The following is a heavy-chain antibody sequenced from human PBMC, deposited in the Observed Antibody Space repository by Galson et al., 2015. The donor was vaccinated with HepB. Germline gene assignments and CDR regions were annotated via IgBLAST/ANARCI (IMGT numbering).Heavy chain of an antibody. D-gene: IGHD3-22*01. CDR2: IYYSGST. Sequence: ETLSLTCTVSGGSISSSSYYWGWIRQPPGKGLEWIGSIYYSGSTYYNPSLKSRVTISVDTSKNQFSLKLSSVTAADTAVYYCARHGDPRRSSGYFYDYWGQGTLVTVSS. CDR1: GGSISSSSYY. J-gene: IGHJ4*02. CDR3: ARHGDPRRSSGYFYDY. V-gene: IGHV4-39*01.